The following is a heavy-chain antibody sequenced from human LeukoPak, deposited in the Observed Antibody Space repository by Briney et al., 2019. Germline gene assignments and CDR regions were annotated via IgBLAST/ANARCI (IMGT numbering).Heavy chain of an antibody. CDR3: ARDGGYCSGGSSPDAFDI. CDR2: IIPIFGIA. Sequence: ASVKVSCKASGGTFSSYAISWVRQAPGQGLEWMGRIIPIFGIANYAQKFQGRVTITADKSTSTAYMELSSLRSEDTAVSYCARDGGYCSGGSSPDAFDIWGQGTMGTVSS. D-gene: IGHD2-15*01. CDR1: GGTFSSYA. V-gene: IGHV1-69*04. J-gene: IGHJ3*02.